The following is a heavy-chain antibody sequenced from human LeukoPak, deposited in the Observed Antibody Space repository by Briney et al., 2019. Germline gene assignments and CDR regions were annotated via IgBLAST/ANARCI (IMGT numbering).Heavy chain of an antibody. CDR2: ISSSSSYI. CDR3: ATGIMITFGGVIPGDY. J-gene: IGHJ4*02. V-gene: IGHV3-21*04. D-gene: IGHD3-16*02. CDR1: GFTFSSYS. Sequence: GGSLRLSCAASGFTFSSYSMNWVRQAPGKGLEWVSSISSSSSYIYYADSVKGRFTISRDNAKNSLYLQMNSLRSEDTAVYYCATGIMITFGGVIPGDYWGQGTLVTVSS.